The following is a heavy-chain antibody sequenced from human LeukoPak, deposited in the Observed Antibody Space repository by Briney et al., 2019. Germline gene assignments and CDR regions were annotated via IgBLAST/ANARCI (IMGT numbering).Heavy chain of an antibody. J-gene: IGHJ6*03. Sequence: ASVKVSCKASGYTFTGYYMHWVRQAPGQGLEWMGWINPNSGGTNYAQKFQGRVTMTRDTSISTAYMELSRLRSDDTAVYYCARDWQAGVLLWFGASPEGYYHYYMDVWGKGTTVTVSS. CDR3: ARDWQAGVLLWFGASPEGYYHYYMDV. CDR1: GYTFTGYY. D-gene: IGHD3-10*01. V-gene: IGHV1-2*02. CDR2: INPNSGGT.